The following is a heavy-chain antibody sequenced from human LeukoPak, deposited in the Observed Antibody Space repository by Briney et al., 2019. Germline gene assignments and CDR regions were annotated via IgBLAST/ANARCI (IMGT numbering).Heavy chain of an antibody. CDR3: ARAGWGSPPPFDY. D-gene: IGHD6-19*01. V-gene: IGHV3-30-3*01. Sequence: GGSLRLSCAASGFTFSSYAMHWVRQAPGKGLEWVAVISYDGSNKYYADSVKGRFTISRDNSKNTLYLRMNSLRAEDTAVYYCARAGWGSPPPFDYWGQGTLVTVSS. J-gene: IGHJ4*02. CDR2: ISYDGSNK. CDR1: GFTFSSYA.